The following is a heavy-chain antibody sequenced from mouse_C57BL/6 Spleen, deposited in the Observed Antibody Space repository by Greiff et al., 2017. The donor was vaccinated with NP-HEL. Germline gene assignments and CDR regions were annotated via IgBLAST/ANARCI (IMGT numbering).Heavy chain of an antibody. Sequence: DVMLVESGGGLVKPGGSLKLSCAASGFTFSSYTMSWVRQTPEKRLEWVATISGGGGNTYYPDSVKGRFTISRDNAKNTLYLQMSSLRSEDTALYYCARHGDGYRDWYFDVWGTGTTVTVSS. CDR2: ISGGGGNT. CDR1: GFTFSSYT. D-gene: IGHD2-3*01. J-gene: IGHJ1*03. CDR3: ARHGDGYRDWYFDV. V-gene: IGHV5-9*01.